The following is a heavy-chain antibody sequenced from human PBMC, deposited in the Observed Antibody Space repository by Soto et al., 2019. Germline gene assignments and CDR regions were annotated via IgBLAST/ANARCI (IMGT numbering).Heavy chain of an antibody. D-gene: IGHD2-2*01. J-gene: IGHJ6*02. CDR3: AKSPGYCSSTSCYGEYYYGMDV. V-gene: IGHV3-30*18. CDR1: GFTFITYG. CDR2: MSYDGSNK. Sequence: GGSLRLSCAASGFTFITYGLHWVRQAPGKGLEWVAVMSYDGSNKYYVDSVKGRFTISRDNSRNTLYLQMNSLRAEDTAVYYCAKSPGYCSSTSCYGEYYYGMDVWGQGTTVTVSS.